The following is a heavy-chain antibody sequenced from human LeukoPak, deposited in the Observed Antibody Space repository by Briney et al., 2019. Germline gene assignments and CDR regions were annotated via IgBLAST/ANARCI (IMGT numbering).Heavy chain of an antibody. D-gene: IGHD3-10*01. J-gene: IGHJ5*02. CDR1: GFRFSNSA. CDR3: AKFGSMVRGDSNWFDP. CDR2: ISGFGEST. V-gene: IGHV3-23*01. Sequence: GGSLRLSCAASGFRFSNSAMSWVRQAPGKGLQWVSVISGFGESTYYADSVQGRFTISRDNSKNTLYLQMNSLRAEDTAVYYCAKFGSMVRGDSNWFDPWGQGTLVTVSS.